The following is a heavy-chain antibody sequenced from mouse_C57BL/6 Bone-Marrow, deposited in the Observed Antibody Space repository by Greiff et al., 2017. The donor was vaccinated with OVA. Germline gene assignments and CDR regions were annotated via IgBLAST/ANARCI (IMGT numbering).Heavy chain of an antibody. Sequence: QVQLQQSGAEVVRPGASVKLSCKASGYTFTDHYINWVKQRPGQGLEWIARIYPGSGNTYYNEKFNGKATLTAAKSSNTAYMQLSSLTPEDAAVDVCARDDGYFFEYWGQGTTLTVSA. J-gene: IGHJ2*01. CDR3: ARDDGYFFEY. D-gene: IGHD2-3*01. CDR2: IYPGSGNT. CDR1: GYTFTDHY. V-gene: IGHV1-76*01.